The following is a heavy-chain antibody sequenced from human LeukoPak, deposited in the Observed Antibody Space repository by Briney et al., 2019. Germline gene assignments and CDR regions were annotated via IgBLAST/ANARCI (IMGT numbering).Heavy chain of an antibody. D-gene: IGHD6-13*01. CDR3: AREFGRGITAAGTDC. V-gene: IGHV4-39*07. CDR1: GGSISSTSYY. Sequence: SETLSLTCTVSGGSISSTSYYWGWIRQPPGKGLEWIGSINYSGSAYYNPSLKSRLTIPIDTSKNQISLRLSSMTAADTAVYYCAREFGRGITAAGTDCWGQGTLVTVSS. J-gene: IGHJ4*02. CDR2: INYSGSA.